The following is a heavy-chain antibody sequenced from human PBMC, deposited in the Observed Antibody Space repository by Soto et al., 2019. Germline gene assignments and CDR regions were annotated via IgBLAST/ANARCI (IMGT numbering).Heavy chain of an antibody. CDR3: AHTDIRAITIFGVVTEYYFDY. Sequence: GSAPTMVNPTQTLTLTCTFSGFSLSTSGVGVGWIRQPPGKALEWLALIYWNDDKRYSPSLKSRLTITKDTSKNQVVLTMTNMEPVDTATYYCAHTDIRAITIFGVVTEYYFDYWGQGTLVTVSS. V-gene: IGHV2-5*01. J-gene: IGHJ4*02. CDR1: GFSLSTSGVG. CDR2: IYWNDDK. D-gene: IGHD3-3*01.